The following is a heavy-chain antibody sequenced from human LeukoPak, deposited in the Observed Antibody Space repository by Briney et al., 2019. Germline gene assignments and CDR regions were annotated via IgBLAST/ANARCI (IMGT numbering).Heavy chain of an antibody. V-gene: IGHV3-66*01. D-gene: IGHD3-22*01. Sequence: GGSLRLSCAASGFTFSSYAMSWVRQAPGKGLEWVSVIYSGGSTYYADSVKGRFTISRDNSKNTLYLQMNSLRAEDTAVYYCARDYDSSGYDIWFDPWGQGTLVTVSS. CDR1: GFTFSSYA. CDR3: ARDYDSSGYDIWFDP. CDR2: IYSGGST. J-gene: IGHJ5*02.